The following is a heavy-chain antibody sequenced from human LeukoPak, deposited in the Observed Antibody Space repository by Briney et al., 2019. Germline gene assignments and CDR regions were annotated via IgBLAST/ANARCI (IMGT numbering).Heavy chain of an antibody. CDR2: IYYSGST. CDR1: GGSISSYY. V-gene: IGHV4-59*01. D-gene: IGHD6-13*01. Sequence: SETLSLTCIVSGGSISSYYWSWIRQPPGKGLEWIGYIYYSGSTNYNPSLKSRVTISVDTSKNQFSLKLSSVTAADTAVYYCARGYDSSRVGWFDPWGQGTLVTVSS. J-gene: IGHJ5*02. CDR3: ARGYDSSRVGWFDP.